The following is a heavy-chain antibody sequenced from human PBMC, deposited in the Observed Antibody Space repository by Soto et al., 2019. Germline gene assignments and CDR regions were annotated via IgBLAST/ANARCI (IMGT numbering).Heavy chain of an antibody. V-gene: IGHV3-53*01. Sequence: PGGSLRLSCAASGFTVSSNYMSWVRQAPGKGLEWVSVIYSGGSTYYADSVKGRFTISRDNSKKTLYLQMNSLRADDTAVYYCASGGAPGVYGYGSYYGMDVWGQGISVTVSS. CDR1: GFTVSSNY. J-gene: IGHJ6*02. CDR3: ASGGAPGVYGYGSYYGMDV. D-gene: IGHD5-18*01. CDR2: IYSGGST.